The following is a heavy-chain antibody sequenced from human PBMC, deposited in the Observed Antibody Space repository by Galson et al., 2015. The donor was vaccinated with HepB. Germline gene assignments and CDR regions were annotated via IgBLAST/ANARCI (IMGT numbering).Heavy chain of an antibody. J-gene: IGHJ3*02. CDR3: ASYPGPATAGDAFDI. CDR1: GYNFTSYG. CDR2: ISAYNGNT. D-gene: IGHD2-2*01. V-gene: IGHV1-18*01. Sequence: SVKVSCKASGYNFTSYGFSWVRQAPGQGLEWMGWISAYNGNTNYAQKLQGRVTMTTDTSTSTAYMELRSLRSDDTAVYYCASYPGPATAGDAFDIWGQGTMVTVSS.